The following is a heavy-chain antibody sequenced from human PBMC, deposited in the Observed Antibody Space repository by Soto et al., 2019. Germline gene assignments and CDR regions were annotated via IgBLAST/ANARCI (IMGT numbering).Heavy chain of an antibody. CDR1: GATFSRNT. J-gene: IGHJ6*02. CDR3: ATEDGVRDSALIPAAIDAMDV. D-gene: IGHD2-2*02. CDR2: IIPLFGIT. V-gene: IGHV1-69*08. Sequence: QVQLVQSGAEVEKPGSSVKVSCKASGATFSRNTITWVRQAPGQGLEWIGRIIPLFGITAFAQKFQDRVTITADKSTTTAYMELSSLRSEDTAVYYCATEDGVRDSALIPAAIDAMDVWGQGTTVTVPS.